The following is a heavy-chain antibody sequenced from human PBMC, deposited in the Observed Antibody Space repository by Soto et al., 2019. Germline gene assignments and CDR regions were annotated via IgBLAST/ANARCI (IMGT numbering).Heavy chain of an antibody. CDR3: ARDSPVYIDY. J-gene: IGHJ4*02. D-gene: IGHD4-17*01. V-gene: IGHV3-33*01. CDR2: IWYDGSNK. Sequence: QVQLVESGGGVVQPGRSLRLSCAASGFTFSSYGMHWVRQAPGKGLEWVAVIWYDGSNKYYADSVKGRFTISRDNSKNKLSLKMNSLRAEDTAVYYCARDSPVYIDYWGQGTLVTVSS. CDR1: GFTFSSYG.